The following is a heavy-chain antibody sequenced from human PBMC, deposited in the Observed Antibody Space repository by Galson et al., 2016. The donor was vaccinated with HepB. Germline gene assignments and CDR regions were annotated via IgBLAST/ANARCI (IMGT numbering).Heavy chain of an antibody. CDR3: ARSKAPWFGESLFAY. V-gene: IGHV4-39*02. CDR1: GGSISSSSYY. Sequence: SETLSLTCTVSGGSISSSSYYWGWIRQPPGKGLEWIGSIYYSGNTYYNPSPKSRVTISVDTSKNHFSLRLTSVTAADTAVYYCARSKAPWFGESLFAYWGQGTLVTVSS. CDR2: IYYSGNT. D-gene: IGHD3-10*01. J-gene: IGHJ4*02.